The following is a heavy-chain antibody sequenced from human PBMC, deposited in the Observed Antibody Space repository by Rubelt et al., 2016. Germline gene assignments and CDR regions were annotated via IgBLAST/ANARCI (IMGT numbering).Heavy chain of an antibody. CDR2: IWYDGSNK. V-gene: IGHV3-33*08. D-gene: IGHD2-15*01. Sequence: QVQLVESGGGVVQPGRSLRLPCAAAGFMFNYYAMHWVRQAPGKGLEWVAVIWYDGSNKYYADSVKGRFTISRDNAKDSLYLQMNSLGVEDTAVYYCARDHVSYSNWGQGTLVTVSS. CDR1: GFMFNYYA. J-gene: IGHJ4*02. CDR3: ARDHVSYSN.